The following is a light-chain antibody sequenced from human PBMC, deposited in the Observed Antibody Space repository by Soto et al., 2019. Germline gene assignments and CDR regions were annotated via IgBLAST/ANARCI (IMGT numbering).Light chain of an antibody. V-gene: IGKV1-5*01. Sequence: DIQMTQSPSTLSASVGDRVTITCRARQSIDIWLAWYQQKSGKAPKLLIYDASSLESGVPSRFSGSGSGTEFTLTISSLQPDDFATYYCQQYSGYPWTFGQGTKVEIK. J-gene: IGKJ1*01. CDR2: DAS. CDR3: QQYSGYPWT. CDR1: QSIDIW.